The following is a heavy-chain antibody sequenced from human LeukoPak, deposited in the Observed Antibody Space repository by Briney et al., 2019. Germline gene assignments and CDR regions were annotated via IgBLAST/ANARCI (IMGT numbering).Heavy chain of an antibody. V-gene: IGHV1-46*01. D-gene: IGHD5-12*01. CDR3: ASELATTSWGNNWFDP. J-gene: IGHJ5*02. CDR1: GYTFTSYY. Sequence: GASVKVSCKASGYTFTSYYMHWVRQAPGQGLEWMGIINPSGGSTSYAQKFQGRVAMTRDTSTSTAYMELSSLRSEDTAVYYCASELATTSWGNNWFDPWGQGTLVTVSS. CDR2: INPSGGST.